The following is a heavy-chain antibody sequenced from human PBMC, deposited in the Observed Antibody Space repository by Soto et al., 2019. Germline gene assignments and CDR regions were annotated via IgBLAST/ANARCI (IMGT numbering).Heavy chain of an antibody. CDR1: GYTFTDYY. CDR2: INPDMGGA. Sequence: QVQLVQSGAEVKKPGASVKVSCKASGYTFTDYYMHWLRQAPGQGLEWMGWINPDMGGAKYSQKFQGRVTLTRDTSIKTAYMELSRLRSDDTAVYYCAKQAAAAETFDYWGQGTLVTVSS. CDR3: AKQAAAAETFDY. V-gene: IGHV1-2*02. D-gene: IGHD6-13*01. J-gene: IGHJ4*02.